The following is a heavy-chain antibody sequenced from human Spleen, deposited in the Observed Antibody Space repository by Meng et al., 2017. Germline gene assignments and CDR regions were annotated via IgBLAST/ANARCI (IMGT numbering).Heavy chain of an antibody. CDR2: ISGSGGTI. J-gene: IGHJ4*02. CDR1: GFTFNDYY. D-gene: IGHD3-22*01. CDR3: AREAIYDSRGYFVGY. Sequence: LSLTCAASGFTFNDYYMSWIRQAPGKGLEWVSYISGSGGTIYYADSVEGRFTISRDNAKNSLYLQMNSLRAEDTAVYFCAREAIYDSRGYFVGYWGQGTLVTVSS. V-gene: IGHV3-11*01.